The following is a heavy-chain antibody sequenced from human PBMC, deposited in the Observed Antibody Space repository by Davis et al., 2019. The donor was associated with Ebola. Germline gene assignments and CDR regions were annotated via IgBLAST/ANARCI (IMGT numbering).Heavy chain of an antibody. D-gene: IGHD3-10*01. V-gene: IGHV3-30-3*01. CDR2: ISYDGSNK. J-gene: IGHJ6*02. CDR1: GFTFSSYA. CDR3: AREGPRSFRGVIKPYYYYGMDV. Sequence: GESLKISCAASGFTFSSYAMHWVRQAPGKGLEWVAVISYDGSNKYYADSVKGRFTISRDNSKNTLYLQMNSLRAEDTAVYYCAREGPRSFRGVIKPYYYYGMDVWGQGTTVTVSS.